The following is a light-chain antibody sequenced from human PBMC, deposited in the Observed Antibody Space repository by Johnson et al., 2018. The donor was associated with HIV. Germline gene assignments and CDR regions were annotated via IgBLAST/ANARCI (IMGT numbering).Light chain of an antibody. CDR2: ENN. CDR1: SSNIGKNY. J-gene: IGLJ1*01. CDR3: GTWDSSLSAHYV. V-gene: IGLV1-51*02. Sequence: QAVLTQPPSVSAAPGQKVTIPCSGSSSNIGKNYVSWYQQLPGTAPKLLIYENNKRPSGIPDRFSGSKSGTSATLGITGLQTGDEADYYCGTWDSSLSAHYVFGTGTKFNVL.